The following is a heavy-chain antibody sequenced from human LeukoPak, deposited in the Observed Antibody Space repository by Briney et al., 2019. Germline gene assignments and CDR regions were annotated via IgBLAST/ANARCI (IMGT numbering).Heavy chain of an antibody. CDR1: GFTFSSYW. V-gene: IGHV3-23*01. CDR3: AKEVFQAYHLVVITTFGINFDY. Sequence: PGGSLRLSCAASGFTFSSYWMHWVRQAPGKGLEWVSAISGSGGSTYYADSVKGRFTISRDNSKNTLYLQMNSLRAEDTAVYYCAKEVFQAYHLVVITTFGINFDYWGQGTLVTVSS. CDR2: ISGSGGST. J-gene: IGHJ4*02. D-gene: IGHD3-22*01.